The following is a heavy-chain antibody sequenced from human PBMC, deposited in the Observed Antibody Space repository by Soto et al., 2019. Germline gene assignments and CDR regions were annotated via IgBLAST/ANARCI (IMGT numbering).Heavy chain of an antibody. D-gene: IGHD3-22*01. CDR1: GDSISTNSYS. Sequence: SETLSLTCTVSGDSISTNSYSWGWIRQPPGQGLEWIGLFYYSGSTYYNPSLKSRVTISVDTSKNQFSLKLSSVTAADTAVYYCARVITMIVGPNYGMDGWGQGTTVTVAS. J-gene: IGHJ6*01. V-gene: IGHV4-39*07. CDR3: ARVITMIVGPNYGMDG. CDR2: FYYSGST.